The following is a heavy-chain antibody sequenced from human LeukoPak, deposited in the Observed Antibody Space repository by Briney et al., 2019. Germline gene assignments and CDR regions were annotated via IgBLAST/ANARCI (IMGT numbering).Heavy chain of an antibody. D-gene: IGHD2-8*01. Sequence: SGTLSLTCAVYGGSFSGYYWSWIRQPPGKGLEWIGEINHSGSTNYNPSLKSRVTISVDTSKNQFSLKLSSVTAADTAVYYCAREVMLARSFDYWGQGTLVTVSS. CDR1: GGSFSGYY. V-gene: IGHV4-34*01. CDR2: INHSGST. CDR3: AREVMLARSFDY. J-gene: IGHJ4*02.